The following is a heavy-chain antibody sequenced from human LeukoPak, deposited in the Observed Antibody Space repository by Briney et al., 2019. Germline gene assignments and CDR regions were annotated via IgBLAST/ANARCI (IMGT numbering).Heavy chain of an antibody. CDR3: ARSPDILTGEKFDY. D-gene: IGHD3-9*01. CDR2: INPNSGGT. V-gene: IGHV1-2*02. CDR1: GYTFTGYY. J-gene: IGHJ4*02. Sequence: ASVKVSCKASGYTFTGYYMHWVRQAPGQGLEWMGWINPNSGGTNYAQKFQDRVTMTRDTSISTVYMELGRLRSDDTAVYYCARSPDILTGEKFDYWGQGTLVTVSS.